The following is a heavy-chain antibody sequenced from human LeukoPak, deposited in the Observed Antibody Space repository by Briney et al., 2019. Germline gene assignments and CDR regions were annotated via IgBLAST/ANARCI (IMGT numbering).Heavy chain of an antibody. CDR3: ARRGTSGYDY. V-gene: IGHV4-34*01. Sequence: PSETLSLTCAVYGGSFSGYYWSWIRQPPGKGLEWTGEINHSGSTDYNSSLKSRVTISVDTSNNQFSLNLSSVTAADTAVYYCARRGTSGYDYWGQGTLVTVSS. J-gene: IGHJ4*02. CDR2: INHSGST. D-gene: IGHD5-18*01. CDR1: GGSFSGYY.